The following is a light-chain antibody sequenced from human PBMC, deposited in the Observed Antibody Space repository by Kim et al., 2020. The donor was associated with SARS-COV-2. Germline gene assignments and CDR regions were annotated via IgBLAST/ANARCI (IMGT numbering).Light chain of an antibody. V-gene: IGLV3-1*01. Sequence: SYELTQPPSVSVSPGQAASIACSGDKLGDKYVCWYQQKPGQSLVLVIYQDTKRPSGIPERFSGSNSGNTATLTISGTEAMDEGDYYCQAWDSSTKVFGTGTKVTVL. CDR1: KLGDKY. J-gene: IGLJ1*01. CDR3: QAWDSSTKV. CDR2: QDT.